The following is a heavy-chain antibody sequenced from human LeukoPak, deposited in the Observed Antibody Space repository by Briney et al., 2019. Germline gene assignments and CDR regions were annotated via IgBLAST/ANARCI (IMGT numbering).Heavy chain of an antibody. D-gene: IGHD5-12*01. CDR2: MNPNSGST. J-gene: IGHJ4*02. CDR1: GYTFTSYD. V-gene: IGHV1-8*01. CDR3: ARGKRYSGYDLMD. Sequence: ASVKVSCKASGYTFTSYDINWVRQATGQGLEWMGWMNPNSGSTGYAQKLQGRVTMTRNTSISTAYMELSSLRSEDTAVYYCARGKRYSGYDLMDWGQGTLVTVSS.